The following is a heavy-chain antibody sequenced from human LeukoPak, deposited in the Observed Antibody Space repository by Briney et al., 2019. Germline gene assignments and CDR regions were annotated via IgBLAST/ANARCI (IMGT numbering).Heavy chain of an antibody. CDR1: GFTFDDYA. V-gene: IGHV3-21*01. CDR3: ARVYSSGYGNY. D-gene: IGHD6-19*01. J-gene: IGHJ4*02. CDR2: ISSSSSYI. Sequence: GGSLRLSCAASGFTFDDYAMHWVRQAPGKGLEWVSSISSSSSYIYYADSVKGRFTISRDNAKNSLYLQMNSLRAEDTAVYYCARVYSSGYGNYWGQGTLVTVSS.